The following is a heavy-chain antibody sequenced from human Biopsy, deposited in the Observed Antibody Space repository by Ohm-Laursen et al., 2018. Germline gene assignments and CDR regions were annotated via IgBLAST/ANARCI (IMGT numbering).Heavy chain of an antibody. V-gene: IGHV3-48*01. CDR3: ARRAI. J-gene: IGHJ3*02. CDR2: ISSNSSAT. Sequence: GSLRLSCAASGFTFSTYAMNWVRQAPGQGLEWISYISSNSSATYYADSVKGRFTVSRDNAKNSLFLQMNSLRAEDTAVYYCARRAIWGQGTTVTVSS. CDR1: GFTFSTYA.